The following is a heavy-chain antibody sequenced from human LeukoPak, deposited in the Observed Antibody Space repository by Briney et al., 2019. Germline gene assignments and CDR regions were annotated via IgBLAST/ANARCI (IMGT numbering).Heavy chain of an antibody. V-gene: IGHV3-30*03. Sequence: GGSLRLSCAASGFTFSSYGMHWVRQAPGKGLKWVAVISYDGSNKYYADSVKGRFTISRDNSKNTLYLQMNSLRAEDTAVYYCARVYLPAMYSSGSYYGMDVWGQGTTVTVSS. D-gene: IGHD6-19*01. CDR1: GFTFSSYG. J-gene: IGHJ6*02. CDR3: ARVYLPAMYSSGSYYGMDV. CDR2: ISYDGSNK.